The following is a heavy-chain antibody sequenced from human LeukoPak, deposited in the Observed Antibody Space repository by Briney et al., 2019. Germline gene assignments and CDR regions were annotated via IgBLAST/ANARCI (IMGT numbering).Heavy chain of an antibody. CDR2: ISSSSSYI. D-gene: IGHD3-22*01. Sequence: GGSLRLSCAASGFTFSSYEMNWVRQAPGKGLEWVSSISSSSSYIYYADSVKGRFTISRDNAKNSLYLQMNSLRAEDTAVYYCARDYYDSSGYYGFDYWGQGTLVTVSS. V-gene: IGHV3-21*01. CDR3: ARDYYDSSGYYGFDY. CDR1: GFTFSSYE. J-gene: IGHJ4*02.